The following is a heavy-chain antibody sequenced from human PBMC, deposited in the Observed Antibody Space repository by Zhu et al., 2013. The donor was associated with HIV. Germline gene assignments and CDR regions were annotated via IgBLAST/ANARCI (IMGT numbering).Heavy chain of an antibody. D-gene: IGHD5-18*01. CDR2: IIPILGIA. J-gene: IGHJ6*02. CDR3: ARGGDDGWLQPRTTNGMDV. CDR1: GGTFSSYT. Sequence: QVLLVQSGAEVKKPGSSVKVSCKASGGTFSSYTISWVRQAPGQGLEWMGRIIPILGIANYAQKFQGRVTITADKSTSTAYMELSSLRSEDTAVYYCARGGDDGWLQPRTTNGMDVWGQGTTGHRLL. V-gene: IGHV1-69*09.